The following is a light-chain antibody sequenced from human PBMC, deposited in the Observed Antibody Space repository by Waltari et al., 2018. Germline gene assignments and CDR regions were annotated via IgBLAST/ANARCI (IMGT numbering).Light chain of an antibody. J-gene: IGLJ3*02. CDR1: SSDVGSFNL. CDR3: CSYATSSWV. V-gene: IGLV2-23*02. CDR2: VVT. Sequence: QSALTQPASVSGSPGQSITISCTGTSSDVGSFNLVSWYQQHPGKAPKLMIYVVTKRPAGVFNRFSGSKSGNTASLTISGLQAEDEADYYCCSYATSSWVFGGGTRLTVL.